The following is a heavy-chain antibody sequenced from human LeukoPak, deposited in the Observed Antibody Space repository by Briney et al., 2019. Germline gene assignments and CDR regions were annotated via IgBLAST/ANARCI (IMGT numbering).Heavy chain of an antibody. D-gene: IGHD3-16*01. V-gene: IGHV1-18*01. J-gene: IGHJ4*02. Sequence: AAVKVSCKASGFILKTYGISWVRQAQGEGLEWMGWISGNSGNTNYEPSFLGRVTLTKDTSTDTVYMELGTLTSDDTPVYYCARDGEITSGAVVISPTFAHWGQGTLISLSS. CDR3: ARDGEITSGAVVISPTFAH. CDR2: ISGNSGNT. CDR1: GFILKTYG.